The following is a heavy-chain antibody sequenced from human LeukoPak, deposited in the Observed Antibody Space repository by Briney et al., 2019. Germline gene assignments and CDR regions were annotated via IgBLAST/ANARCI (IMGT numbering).Heavy chain of an antibody. CDR2: ISGSGGNT. CDR1: GFTFSSYA. J-gene: IGHJ4*02. Sequence: GGPLRLSCAASGFTFSSYAMSWVRQAPGKGLERVSGISGSGGNTYYADSVKGRFTISRDNSKNTLYLQMNSLRAEDTAVYYCAKSGSYYYFDFWGQGTLVTVSP. V-gene: IGHV3-23*01. D-gene: IGHD1-26*01. CDR3: AKSGSYYYFDF.